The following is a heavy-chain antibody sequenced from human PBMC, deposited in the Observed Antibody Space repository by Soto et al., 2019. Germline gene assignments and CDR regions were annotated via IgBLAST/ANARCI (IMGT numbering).Heavy chain of an antibody. CDR2: IYYSGST. D-gene: IGHD6-13*01. V-gene: IGHV4-59*01. CDR3: ARGKHRYSSPTGNWFDP. CDR1: GGSISSYY. Sequence: SETLSLTCTVSGGSISSYYWSWIRQPPGKGLEWIGYIYYSGSTNYNPSLKSRVTISVDTSKNQFSLKLSSVTAADTAVYYCARGKHRYSSPTGNWFDPWGQGTLVTVS. J-gene: IGHJ5*02.